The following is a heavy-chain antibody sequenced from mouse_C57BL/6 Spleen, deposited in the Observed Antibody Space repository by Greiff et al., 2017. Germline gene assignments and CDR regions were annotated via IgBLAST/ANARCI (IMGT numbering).Heavy chain of an antibody. Sequence: EVQVVESGPGLVKPSQSLSLTCSVTGYSITSGYYWNWIRQFPGNKLEWMGYISYDGSNNYNPSLKNRISITRDTSTNQFFLKLNSVTTEDTATYYCARETGTLLFAYWGQGTLVTVSA. J-gene: IGHJ3*01. D-gene: IGHD4-1*01. V-gene: IGHV3-6*01. CDR2: ISYDGSN. CDR3: ARETGTLLFAY. CDR1: GYSITSGYY.